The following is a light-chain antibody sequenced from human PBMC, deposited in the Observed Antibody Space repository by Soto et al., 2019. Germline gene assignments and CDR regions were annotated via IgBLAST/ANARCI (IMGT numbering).Light chain of an antibody. CDR1: SSDIGAYNY. J-gene: IGLJ1*01. CDR2: EVS. Sequence: QSALTQPASVSGSPGQSITISCTGTSSDIGAYNYVSWYQQHPGKAPKLMIYEVSNRPSEVSNRFSGSKSGNTASLTISGLQAEDEADYYCNSYTSSSTPYVFGTGTKLIVL. CDR3: NSYTSSSTPYV. V-gene: IGLV2-14*01.